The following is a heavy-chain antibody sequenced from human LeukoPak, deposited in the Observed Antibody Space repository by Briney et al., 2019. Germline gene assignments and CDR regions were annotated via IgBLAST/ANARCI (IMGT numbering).Heavy chain of an antibody. V-gene: IGHV4-34*01. CDR2: NNHSGST. Sequence: SETLSLTCAVYGGSFSGCYWSWIRQPPGKGLEWIGENNHSGSTNYNPSLKSRVTISVDTSKNQFSLKLSSVTAADTAVYYCARGIVVVPATSLGYYYMDVWGKGTTVTVSS. D-gene: IGHD2-2*01. CDR3: ARGIVVVPATSLGYYYMDV. J-gene: IGHJ6*03. CDR1: GGSFSGCY.